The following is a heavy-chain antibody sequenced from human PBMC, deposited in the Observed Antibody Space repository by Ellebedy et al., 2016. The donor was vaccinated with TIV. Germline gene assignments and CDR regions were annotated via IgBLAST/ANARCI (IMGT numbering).Heavy chain of an antibody. J-gene: IGHJ3*01. Sequence: GGSLRLXXAASGFTFSIHAMAWVRQAPGKGLEWVSVIRGSDADTSYADSVKGRFTVSRDNSKNTLFLQMNNLRAEDTAIYYCALSGYRGYDRPVWGQGTMVTVSS. V-gene: IGHV3-23*01. CDR3: ALSGYRGYDRPV. CDR2: IRGSDADT. D-gene: IGHD5-12*01. CDR1: GFTFSIHA.